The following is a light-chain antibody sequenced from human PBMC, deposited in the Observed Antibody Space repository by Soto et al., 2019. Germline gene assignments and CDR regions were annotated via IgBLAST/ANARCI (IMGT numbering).Light chain of an antibody. Sequence: DIQMTQSPSSLSASVGDRVTXTCRASQNIDSYLNWYQQRPGKAPNLLIHDASSLQSGVPSRFSRSGYGKDLALTIKSLQLEDFATIYCQQNYTAPGNFGQETKVDVK. J-gene: IGKJ1*01. V-gene: IGKV1-39*01. CDR1: QNIDSY. CDR2: DAS. CDR3: QQNYTAPGN.